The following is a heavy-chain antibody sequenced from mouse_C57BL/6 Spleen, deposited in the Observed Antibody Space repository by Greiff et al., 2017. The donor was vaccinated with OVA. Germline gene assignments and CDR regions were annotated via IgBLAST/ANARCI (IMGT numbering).Heavy chain of an antibody. V-gene: IGHV3-6*01. CDR2: ISYDGSN. D-gene: IGHD2-4*01. CDR3: ARDLDDYEPYAMDY. Sequence: EVQLVESGPGLVKPSQSLSLTCSVTGYSITSGYYWNWIRQFPGNKLEWMGYISYDGSNNYNPSLKNRISITRDTSTNQFFLKLNSVTTEDTATYYCARDLDDYEPYAMDYWGQGTSVTVSS. J-gene: IGHJ4*01. CDR1: GYSITSGYY.